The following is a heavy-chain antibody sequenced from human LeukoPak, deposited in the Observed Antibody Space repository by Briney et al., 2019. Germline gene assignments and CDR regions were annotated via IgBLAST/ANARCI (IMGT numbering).Heavy chain of an antibody. CDR3: ARGHLGWFGEKNDY. J-gene: IGHJ4*02. CDR1: GFTFSSYS. Sequence: GGSLRLSCAASGFTFSSYSMNWVRQAPGKGLEWVSSISSSSSYIYYADSVKGRFTISRDNAKNSLYLQMNSLRAEDTAVYYCARGHLGWFGEKNDYWGQGTLVTVSS. D-gene: IGHD3-10*01. CDR2: ISSSSSYI. V-gene: IGHV3-21*01.